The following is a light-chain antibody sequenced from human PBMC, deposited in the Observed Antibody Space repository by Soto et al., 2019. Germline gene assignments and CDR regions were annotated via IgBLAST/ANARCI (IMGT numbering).Light chain of an antibody. Sequence: QSVLTQPRSVSGSPGQSVTISCTGTSSDVGGYNYVSWYQEQPGKAPKLMIYDVSKRPSGVPDRFSGSKSGNTASLTISGLQAEDEADYYCCSYAGRYSYVFGTGTKLTVL. CDR3: CSYAGRYSYV. V-gene: IGLV2-11*01. CDR1: SSDVGGYNY. J-gene: IGLJ1*01. CDR2: DVS.